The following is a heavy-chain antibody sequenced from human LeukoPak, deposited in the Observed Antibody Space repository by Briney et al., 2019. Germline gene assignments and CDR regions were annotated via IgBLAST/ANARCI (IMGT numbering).Heavy chain of an antibody. CDR1: GGSISSYY. D-gene: IGHD6-13*01. CDR3: ARHEGSWYYFDY. Sequence: SETLSLTCTVSGGSISSYYWSWIRQPPGKGLEWIGYIYYSGSTNYNPSLKSRVTISVDTSKNQFSLKLSSVTAADTAVYYCARHEGSWYYFDYWGQGTLVTVSS. CDR2: IYYSGST. V-gene: IGHV4-59*08. J-gene: IGHJ4*02.